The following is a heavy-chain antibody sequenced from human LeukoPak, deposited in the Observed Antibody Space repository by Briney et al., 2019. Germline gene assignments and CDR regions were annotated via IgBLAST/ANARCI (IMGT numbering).Heavy chain of an antibody. CDR3: ATAIRGSSGWYLDY. CDR1: GGSISSHY. Sequence: SETLSLTCTVSGGSISSHYWSWIRQPPGKGLEWIGYIYYSGSTNYNPSLKSRVTISVDTSKNQFSLKLSSVTAADTAVYYCATAIRGSSGWYLDYWGQGTLVTVSS. CDR2: IYYSGST. D-gene: IGHD6-19*01. V-gene: IGHV4-59*11. J-gene: IGHJ4*02.